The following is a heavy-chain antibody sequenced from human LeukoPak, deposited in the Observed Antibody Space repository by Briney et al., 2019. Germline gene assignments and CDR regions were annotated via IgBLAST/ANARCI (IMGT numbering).Heavy chain of an antibody. D-gene: IGHD2-15*01. CDR2: VTGSGGDT. CDR3: ARGTLEHCSGASCYPLDS. CDR1: GFTVSSNY. V-gene: IGHV3-23*01. Sequence: GGSLRLSCAASGFTVSSNYMSWVRQAPGKGLECVSVVTGSGGDTYYTGSVNGRFTISRDNSKNTLYLQMNSLRAEDTAVYYCARGTLEHCSGASCYPLDSWGQGTLVTVSS. J-gene: IGHJ5*01.